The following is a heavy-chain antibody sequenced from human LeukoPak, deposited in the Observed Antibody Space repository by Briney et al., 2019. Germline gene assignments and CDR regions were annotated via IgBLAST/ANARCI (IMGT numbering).Heavy chain of an antibody. V-gene: IGHV1-46*01. Sequence: GASVKVSCKASGYTFTSYYMHWVRQAPGQGLEWMGIINPSGGSTSYAQKFQGRVTMTRNTSISTAYMELSSLRSEDTAVYYCARGRDYYDSSGLDYYGMDVWGQGTTVTVSS. CDR3: ARGRDYYDSSGLDYYGMDV. D-gene: IGHD3-22*01. J-gene: IGHJ6*02. CDR1: GYTFTSYY. CDR2: INPSGGST.